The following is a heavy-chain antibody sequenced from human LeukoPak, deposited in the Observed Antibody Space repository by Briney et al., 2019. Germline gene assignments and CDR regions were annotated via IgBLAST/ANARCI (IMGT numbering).Heavy chain of an antibody. D-gene: IGHD6-13*01. V-gene: IGHV1-18*01. CDR3: ARDSSWDY. Sequence: ASVKVSCKASGYTFISYGISWVRQAPGQGLEWMGWISVYNGNTNYEQKFQGRVTMTTDTSTSTACMELRSLRSDDTAVYYCARDSSWDYWGQGTLVTVSS. CDR1: GYTFISYG. J-gene: IGHJ4*02. CDR2: ISVYNGNT.